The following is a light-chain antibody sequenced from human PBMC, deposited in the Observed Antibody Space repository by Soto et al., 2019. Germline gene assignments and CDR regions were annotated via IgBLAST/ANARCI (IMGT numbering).Light chain of an antibody. J-gene: IGKJ2*01. CDR1: QSVSSSY. CDR2: GAS. Sequence: EIVLTQSPGTLSLSPGERATLSCRASQSVSSSYLAWYQQKPGQAPRLLIYGASDRATGIPDRFSGSGSGADFTITISSLEPEDVSLYYCQQYGDSPMYTFGQGTKLEI. V-gene: IGKV3-20*01. CDR3: QQYGDSPMYT.